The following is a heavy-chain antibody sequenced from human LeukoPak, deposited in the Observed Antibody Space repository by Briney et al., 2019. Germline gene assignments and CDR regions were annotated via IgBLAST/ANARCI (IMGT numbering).Heavy chain of an antibody. CDR2: INPNSGGT. Sequence: GASVKVSCKASGYTFTGYYMHWVRQAPGQGLEWMGWINPNSGGTNYAQKVQGRVTMTRDTSISTAYMELRRLRSDDTAVYYCAREAYYGSGSQWGVEFDYWGQGTLVTVSS. V-gene: IGHV1-2*02. J-gene: IGHJ4*02. D-gene: IGHD3-10*01. CDR3: AREAYYGSGSQWGVEFDY. CDR1: GYTFTGYY.